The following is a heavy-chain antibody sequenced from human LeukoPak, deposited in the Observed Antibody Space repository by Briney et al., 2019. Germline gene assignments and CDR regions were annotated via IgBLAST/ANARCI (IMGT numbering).Heavy chain of an antibody. CDR2: IKQDGSEK. CDR1: GFTVGNKY. J-gene: IGHJ4*02. Sequence: GGSLRLSCAASGFTVGNKYMTWIRQAPGKGLEWVANIKQDGSEKYYVDSVKGRFTISRDNAKNSLYLQMNSLRAEDTAVYYCARDTGGGYSCYDCWGQGTLVTVSS. CDR3: ARDTGGGYSCYDC. D-gene: IGHD5-18*01. V-gene: IGHV3-7*01.